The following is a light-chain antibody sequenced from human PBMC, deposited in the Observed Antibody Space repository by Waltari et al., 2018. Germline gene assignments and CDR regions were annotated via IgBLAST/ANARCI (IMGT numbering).Light chain of an antibody. V-gene: IGKV4-1*01. J-gene: IGKJ1*01. CDR3: QQYYSRRT. CDR1: QSVLYSSNNKNY. Sequence: DIVMTQSPDSLAVSLGERATINCKSSQSVLYSSNNKNYLAWYQQKPGQPLKLLIYWASTRHSGVPDRFSGSGSATDFTLTISGLQAEDVAVYYCQQYYSRRTFGQGTRVEIK. CDR2: WAS.